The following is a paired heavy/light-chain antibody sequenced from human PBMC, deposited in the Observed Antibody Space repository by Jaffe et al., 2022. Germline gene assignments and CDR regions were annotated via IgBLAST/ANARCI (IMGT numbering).Light chain of an antibody. Sequence: DIVMTQSPLSLPVTPGEPASISCRSSQSLLHSNGYNYLDWYLQKPGQSPQLLIYLGSNRASGVPDRFSGSGSGTDFTLKISRVEAEDVGVYYCMQALQTPQWTFGQGTKVEIK. V-gene: IGKV2-28*01. CDR1: QSLLHSNGYNY. CDR3: MQALQTPQWT. CDR2: LGS. J-gene: IGKJ1*01.
Heavy chain of an antibody. CDR3: ARYMITFGGVIDGSVSPHAFDI. CDR2: ISGSGGST. D-gene: IGHD3-16*02. V-gene: IGHV3-23*01. Sequence: EVQLLESGGGLVQPGGSLRLSCAASGFTFSSYAMSWVRQAPGKGLEWVSAISGSGGSTYYADSVKGRFTISRDNSKNTLYLQMNSLRAEDTAVYYCARYMITFGGVIDGSVSPHAFDIWGQGTMVTVSS. CDR1: GFTFSSYA. J-gene: IGHJ3*02.